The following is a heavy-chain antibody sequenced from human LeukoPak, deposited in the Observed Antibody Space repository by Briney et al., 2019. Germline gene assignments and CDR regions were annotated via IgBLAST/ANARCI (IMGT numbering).Heavy chain of an antibody. V-gene: IGHV3-53*01. J-gene: IGHJ4*02. CDR3: AREGGAGGTIDY. Sequence: GGSLRLSCAASGLTFSSYAMSWVRRAPGKGLEWVSVIYSGGSTYYADSVKGRFTISRDNSKNTLYLQMNSLRAEDTAVYYCAREGGAGGTIDYWGQGTLVTVSS. CDR1: GLTFSSYA. D-gene: IGHD2-8*01. CDR2: IYSGGST.